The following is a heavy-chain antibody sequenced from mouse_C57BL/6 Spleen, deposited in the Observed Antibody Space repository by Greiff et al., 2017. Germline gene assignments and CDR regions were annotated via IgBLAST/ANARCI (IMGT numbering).Heavy chain of an antibody. CDR1: GYTFTDYE. CDR3: TRYHYYGTGYYFDY. Sequence: VQLQQSGAELVRPGASVTLSCKASGYTFTDYEMHWVKQTPVHGLEWIGAIDPETGGTAYNQKFKGKAILTADKSSSTAYMELRSLTSEDSAVYYCTRYHYYGTGYYFDYWGQVTTLTVAS. V-gene: IGHV1-15*01. D-gene: IGHD1-1*01. J-gene: IGHJ2*01. CDR2: IDPETGGT.